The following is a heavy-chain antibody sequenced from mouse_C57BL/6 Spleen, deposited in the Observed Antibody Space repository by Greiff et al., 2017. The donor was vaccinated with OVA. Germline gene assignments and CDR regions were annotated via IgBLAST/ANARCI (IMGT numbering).Heavy chain of an antibody. V-gene: IGHV1-78*01. J-gene: IGHJ1*03. D-gene: IGHD1-1*01. CDR1: GYTFTDHT. CDR2: IYPRDGST. Sequence: VQLQQSDAELVKPGASVKISCKVSGYTFTDHTIHWMKQRPEQGLEWIGYIYPRDGSTKYNKKFKGKATLTADKSSSTAYMQLNSLTSEDSAVYFCAKITTVVYWYFDVWGTGTTVTVSS. CDR3: AKITTVVYWYFDV.